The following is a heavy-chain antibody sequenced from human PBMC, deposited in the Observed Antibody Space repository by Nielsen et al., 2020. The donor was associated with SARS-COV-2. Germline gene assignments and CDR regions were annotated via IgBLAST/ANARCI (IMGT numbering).Heavy chain of an antibody. CDR2: ISAYNGNT. Sequence: WVRQAPGQGLEWMGWISAYNGNTNYAQKLQGRVTMTTDTSTSTAYMELRSLRSDDTAVYYCARDEYNYGYNWFDTWGQGTLVTVSS. V-gene: IGHV1-18*01. CDR3: ARDEYNYGYNWFDT. J-gene: IGHJ5*02. D-gene: IGHD5-18*01.